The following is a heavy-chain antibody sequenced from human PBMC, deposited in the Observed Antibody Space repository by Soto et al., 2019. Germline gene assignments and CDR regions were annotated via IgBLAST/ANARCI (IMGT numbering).Heavy chain of an antibody. J-gene: IGHJ4*02. CDR3: ARSVAVPGAHIDY. CDR1: GGSISGSD. D-gene: IGHD6-19*01. CDR2: VYYTGST. Sequence: SETLSLTCSVSGGSISGSDWSWIRQSPGKGLEWLGYVYYTGSTNYSPSLRSRVSISVDTSKNEFSLRLSSVTAADTAVYFCARSVAVPGAHIDYWGQGTQVTVSS. V-gene: IGHV4-59*01.